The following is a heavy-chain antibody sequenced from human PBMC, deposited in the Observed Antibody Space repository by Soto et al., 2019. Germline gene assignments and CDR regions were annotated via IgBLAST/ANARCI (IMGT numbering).Heavy chain of an antibody. CDR2: FDPEDGET. Sequence: RASVKVSCKVSGYTLTELSMHWVRQAPGKGLEWMGGFDPEDGETIYAQKFQGRVTMTEDTSTDTAYMELSSLRSEDTAVYYCATATGDCSGGSCYYWFDPWGQGTLVTVSS. D-gene: IGHD2-15*01. CDR1: GYTLTELS. V-gene: IGHV1-24*01. J-gene: IGHJ5*02. CDR3: ATATGDCSGGSCYYWFDP.